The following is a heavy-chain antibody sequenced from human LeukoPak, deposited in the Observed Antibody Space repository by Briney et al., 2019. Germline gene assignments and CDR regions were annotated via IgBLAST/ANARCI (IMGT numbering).Heavy chain of an antibody. CDR2: ISAYNGNT. CDR3: ARDDRVGYDFWSGYYYFDY. D-gene: IGHD3-3*01. V-gene: IGHV1-18*01. Sequence: GASVKVSCKASGGTFSSYAISWVRQAPGQGLEWMGWISAYNGNTNYAQKLQGRVTMTTDTSTSTAYMELRSLRSDDTAVYYCARDDRVGYDFWSGYYYFDYWGQGTLVTVSS. CDR1: GGTFSSYA. J-gene: IGHJ4*02.